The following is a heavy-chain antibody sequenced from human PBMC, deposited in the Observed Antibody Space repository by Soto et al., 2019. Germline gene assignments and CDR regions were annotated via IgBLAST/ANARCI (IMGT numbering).Heavy chain of an antibody. CDR2: IIPIFGTA. Sequence: QVQLVQSGAEVKKPGSSVKVSCKASGGTFSSYAISWVRQAPGQGLEWMGGIIPIFGTANYAQKFQGRVTITEDDTTSKAYMELSSLRSEDTAVYYCARGGVRGSSSSLGYYYYGMDVWGQGTTVTVSS. CDR3: ARGGVRGSSSSLGYYYYGMDV. CDR1: GGTFSSYA. V-gene: IGHV1-69*01. J-gene: IGHJ6*02. D-gene: IGHD6-6*01.